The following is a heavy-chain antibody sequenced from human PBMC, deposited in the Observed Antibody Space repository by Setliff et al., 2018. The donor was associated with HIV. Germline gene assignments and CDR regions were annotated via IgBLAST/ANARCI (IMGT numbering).Heavy chain of an antibody. CDR1: GFTFSGSA. J-gene: IGHJ4*02. Sequence: GGSLRLSCAASGFTFSGSAVHWVRQASGRGLEWVGRIRNKGNSYATTYAASVKGRFTISRDDSKNTAYLQMNSLRAEDTAVYYCARDHSITPPHWGQGTLVTVSS. CDR2: IRNKGNSYAT. CDR3: ARDHSITPPH. D-gene: IGHD3-3*02. V-gene: IGHV3-73*01.